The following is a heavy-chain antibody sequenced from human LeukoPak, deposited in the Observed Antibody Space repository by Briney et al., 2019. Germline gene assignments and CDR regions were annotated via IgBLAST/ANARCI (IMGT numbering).Heavy chain of an antibody. D-gene: IGHD1-1*01. V-gene: IGHV1-24*01. Sequence: ASVKVSCKVSGYTLTELSMHWVRQAPGKGLEWMGGFDPEDGETIYAQKFQGRVTMTEDTPTDTAYMELSSLRSQDTAVYYCATVFPELETTLLGAFDIWGQGTMVTVSS. CDR1: GYTLTELS. J-gene: IGHJ3*02. CDR2: FDPEDGET. CDR3: ATVFPELETTLLGAFDI.